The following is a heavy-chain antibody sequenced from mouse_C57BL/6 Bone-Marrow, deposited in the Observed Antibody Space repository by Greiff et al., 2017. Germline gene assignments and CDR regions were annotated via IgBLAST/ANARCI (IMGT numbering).Heavy chain of an antibody. V-gene: IGHV1-42*01. J-gene: IGHJ1*03. CDR2: INPSTGGT. CDR1: GYSFTGYY. CDR3: ARAGVSTMIPYWYFDV. D-gene: IGHD2-4*01. Sequence: DVQLQESGPALVKPGASVKISCKASGYSFTGYYMNWVKQSPEKSLEWIGEINPSTGGTTYNQKFKAKATLTVDKSSSTAYMQLKSLTSEDSAVYYCARAGVSTMIPYWYFDVWGTGTTVTVSS.